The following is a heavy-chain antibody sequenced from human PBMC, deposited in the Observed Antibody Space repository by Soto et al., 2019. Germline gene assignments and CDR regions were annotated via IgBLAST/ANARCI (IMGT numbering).Heavy chain of an antibody. CDR1: GVSFTNIW. J-gene: IGHJ5*02. D-gene: IGHD6-19*01. CDR2: ISASGGIT. CDR3: AKDISSGWTKNWFDP. Sequence: GGSLRLSCAASGVSFTNIWMCWVRQAPGKGLEWVSSISASGGITDYADSVRGRFIVSRDNSKNTLYMQMNSLRAEDTAVYYCAKDISSGWTKNWFDPWGQGTLVTVSS. V-gene: IGHV3-23*01.